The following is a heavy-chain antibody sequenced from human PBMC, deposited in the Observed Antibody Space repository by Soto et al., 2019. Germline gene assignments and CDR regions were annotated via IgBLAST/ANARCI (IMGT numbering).Heavy chain of an antibody. CDR3: ARQRVIPGTPTNWFDP. D-gene: IGHD2-15*01. V-gene: IGHV4-28*01. CDR2: IYYSGTT. CDR1: GYSISSSNW. Sequence: SETLSLTCAVSGYSISSSNWWGWIRQPPGKGLEWIGYIYYSGTTYYNPSLKSRVTMSVDTSKNQFSLKLTSVTASDTALYYCARQRVIPGTPTNWFDPWGQGTLVTVS. J-gene: IGHJ5*02.